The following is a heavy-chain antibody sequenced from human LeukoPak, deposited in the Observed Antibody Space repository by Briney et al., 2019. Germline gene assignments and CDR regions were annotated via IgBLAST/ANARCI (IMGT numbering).Heavy chain of an antibody. CDR2: ISGDGRST. CDR3: AKVYRYYDSSCQH. J-gene: IGHJ1*01. D-gene: IGHD3-22*01. V-gene: IGHV3-43*02. Sequence: QAGGSLRLSCAPAGFTVDDYAMHWARQARGEGLGWVSFISGDGRSTYFADSVKGRFTISRDNSKNSMYLQMNSLRTEDTALYYCAKVYRYYDSSCQHWGQGTLVTVSS. CDR1: GFTVDDYA.